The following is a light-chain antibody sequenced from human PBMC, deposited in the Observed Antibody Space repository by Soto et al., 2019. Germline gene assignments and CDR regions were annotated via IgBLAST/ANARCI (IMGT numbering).Light chain of an antibody. CDR1: SSDVGGYDY. V-gene: IGLV2-14*01. CDR3: TSYTSINTVV. Sequence: QSALTQPASVSGSPGQSITISCTGTSSDVGGYDYVSWYQQHPGKAPKLMIYEVSNRPSGVSSRFSGSKSGNTASLTISGLQAEDEADYYCTSYTSINTVVFGGGTKVTVL. CDR2: EVS. J-gene: IGLJ2*01.